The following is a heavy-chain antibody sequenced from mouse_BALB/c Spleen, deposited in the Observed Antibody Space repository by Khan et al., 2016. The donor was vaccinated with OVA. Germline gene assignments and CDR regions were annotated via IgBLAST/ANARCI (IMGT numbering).Heavy chain of an antibody. CDR3: ARDAGRY. CDR2: INPNNGVT. V-gene: IGHV1-22*01. D-gene: IGHD3-3*01. Sequence: EVQLQQSGPELVKPGASVKMSCKTSGYTFTEYTLHWVQQSHGKSLEWIGVINPNNGVTSYNQKFKGKATLTVDKSSSTAYMEFRSLTSEDSAVYYCARDAGRYWGQGTSVTVSS. J-gene: IGHJ4*01. CDR1: GYTFTEYT.